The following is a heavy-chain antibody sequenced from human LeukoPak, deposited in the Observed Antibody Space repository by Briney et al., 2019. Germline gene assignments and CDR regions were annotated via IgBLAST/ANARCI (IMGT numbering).Heavy chain of an antibody. CDR2: IYYSGST. Sequence: SETLSLTCTVSGGSISSYYWSWIRQPPGKGLEWIGYIYYSGSTNYHPSLKSRVTISVDTSKNQFSLKLSSVTAADTAVYYCASFNYYYGMDVWGQGTTVTVSS. CDR3: ASFNYYYGMDV. J-gene: IGHJ6*02. V-gene: IGHV4-59*08. CDR1: GGSISSYY.